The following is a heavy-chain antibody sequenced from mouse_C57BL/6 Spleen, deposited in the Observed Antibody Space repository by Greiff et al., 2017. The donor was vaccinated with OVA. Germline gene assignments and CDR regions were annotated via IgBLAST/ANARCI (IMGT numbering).Heavy chain of an antibody. Sequence: EVQLQQSGGGLVKPGGSLKLSCAASGFTFSDYGMHWVRQAPEKGLEWVAYISSGSSTIYYADTVKGRFTISRDNAKNTLFLQMTSLRSEDTAMYYCARSDYDYFDYWGQGTTLTVSS. CDR2: ISSGSSTI. CDR1: GFTFSDYG. V-gene: IGHV5-17*01. CDR3: ARSDYDYFDY. J-gene: IGHJ2*01. D-gene: IGHD2-4*01.